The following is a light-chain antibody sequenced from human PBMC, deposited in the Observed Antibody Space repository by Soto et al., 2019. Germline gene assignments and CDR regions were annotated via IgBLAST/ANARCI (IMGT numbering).Light chain of an antibody. CDR3: QQFDGSRPAFT. CDR2: GAS. V-gene: IGKV3-20*01. Sequence: ESLLTQSPGTLSLSPGERATLSCRASQTVNSRHLNWYQHKPGQAPRLLIYGASIRAAGIPDRFSGSRSGADFSLTIPRLEPVDSAVYYCQQFDGSRPAFTFGQGTKLEI. CDR1: QTVNSRH. J-gene: IGKJ2*01.